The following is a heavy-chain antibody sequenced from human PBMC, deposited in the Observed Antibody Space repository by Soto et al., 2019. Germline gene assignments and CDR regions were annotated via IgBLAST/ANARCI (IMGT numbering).Heavy chain of an antibody. Sequence: EVQLLESGGGLVQPGGSLRLSCAASGFPFGSYAMTWLRQAPGRGLECVSFISGSGRTTYYADSVKGRFTVSRDNSKNTLYLQMNSLRAEDTALYYCAKFRGPSYSYYSMDVWGKGTTVTVSS. CDR3: AKFRGPSYSYYSMDV. V-gene: IGHV3-23*01. CDR2: ISGSGRTT. D-gene: IGHD3-16*01. J-gene: IGHJ6*03. CDR1: GFPFGSYA.